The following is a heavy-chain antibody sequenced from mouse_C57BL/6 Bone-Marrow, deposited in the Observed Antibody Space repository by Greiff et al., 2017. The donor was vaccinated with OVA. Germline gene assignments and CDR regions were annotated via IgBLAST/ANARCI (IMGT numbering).Heavy chain of an antibody. Sequence: QVQLQQSGAELVKPGASVKLSCKASGYTFTSYWMQWVQQRPGQGLEWIGEIDPSDSYTNYNPKFKGKATLTVDTSSSTAYMQLSSLTSEDSAVYYCARDFTTVVAPTWGQGTTLTVSS. D-gene: IGHD1-1*01. V-gene: IGHV1-50*01. CDR1: GYTFTSYW. CDR2: IDPSDSYT. CDR3: ARDFTTVVAPT. J-gene: IGHJ2*01.